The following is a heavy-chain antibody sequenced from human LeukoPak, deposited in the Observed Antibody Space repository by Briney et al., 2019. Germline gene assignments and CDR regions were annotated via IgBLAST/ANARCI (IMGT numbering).Heavy chain of an antibody. CDR1: GYTFTRYG. J-gene: IGHJ4*02. D-gene: IGHD2-21*02. V-gene: IGHV1-2*02. CDR2: INPNSGGT. Sequence: ASVKVSCKASGYTFTRYGITWVRQAPGQGLEWMGWINPNSGGTNYAQKFQGRVTMTRDTSISTAYMELSRLTSDDTALYYCARTYTAVHYFDYWGQGTLVTVSS. CDR3: ARTYTAVHYFDY.